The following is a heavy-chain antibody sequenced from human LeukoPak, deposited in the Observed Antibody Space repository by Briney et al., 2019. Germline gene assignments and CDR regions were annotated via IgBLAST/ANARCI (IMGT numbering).Heavy chain of an antibody. J-gene: IGHJ6*02. CDR3: AILSWGMDV. D-gene: IGHD2-8*02. CDR1: GFTFSSYE. Sequence: QTGGSLRLSCAASGFTFSSYEMNWVRQAPGKGLEWVSYISSSGSTTYYADSVKGRFTISRDNAKNSLYLQMNSLRAEDTAVYYCAILSWGMDVWGQGTTVTVSS. V-gene: IGHV3-48*03. CDR2: ISSSGSTT.